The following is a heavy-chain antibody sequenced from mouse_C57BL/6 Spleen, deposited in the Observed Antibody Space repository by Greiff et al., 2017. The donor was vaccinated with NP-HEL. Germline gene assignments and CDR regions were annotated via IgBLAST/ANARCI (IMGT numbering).Heavy chain of an antibody. CDR3: ARSAYDDSHFAMDY. CDR2: IYPGDGDT. Sequence: LQQSGPELVKPGASVKISCKASGYAFSSSWMNWVKQRPGKGLEWIGRIYPGDGDTNYNGKFKGKATLTADKSSSTAYMQLSSLTSEASAVYFCARSAYDDSHFAMDYWGQGTSVTVSS. CDR1: GYAFSSSW. D-gene: IGHD1-2*01. V-gene: IGHV1-82*01. J-gene: IGHJ4*01.